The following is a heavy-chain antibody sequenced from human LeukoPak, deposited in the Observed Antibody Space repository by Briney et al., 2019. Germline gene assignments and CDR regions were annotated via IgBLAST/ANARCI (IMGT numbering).Heavy chain of an antibody. J-gene: IGHJ4*02. Sequence: GGSLRLSCAASGFTFSSYGMSWVRQAPGKGLEWVSAISGSGGSTYYADSVKGRFTISRDNSKNTLYLQMNSLRAEDTAVYYRAKAGSSSGWHSVGYWGQGTLVTVSS. CDR3: AKAGSSSGWHSVGY. CDR2: ISGSGGST. V-gene: IGHV3-23*01. CDR1: GFTFSSYG. D-gene: IGHD6-19*01.